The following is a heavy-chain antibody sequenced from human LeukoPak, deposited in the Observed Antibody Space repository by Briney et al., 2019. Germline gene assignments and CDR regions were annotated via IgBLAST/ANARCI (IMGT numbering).Heavy chain of an antibody. D-gene: IGHD6-13*01. V-gene: IGHV4-39*07. CDR2: IYYSGST. CDR1: GGSISSNDYY. J-gene: IGHJ6*03. Sequence: SETLSLTCTVSGGSISSNDYYWGWIRQPPGKGLEWIGSIYYSGSTYYNPSLKSRVTISVDTSKNQFSLKLSSVTAADTAVYYCARRYSSSWSYYYYYMDVWGKGTTVTVSS. CDR3: ARRYSSSWSYYYYYMDV.